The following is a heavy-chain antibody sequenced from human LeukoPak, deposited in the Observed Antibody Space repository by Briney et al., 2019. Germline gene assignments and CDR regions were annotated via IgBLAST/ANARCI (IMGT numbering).Heavy chain of an antibody. CDR1: GFTVSTYD. CDR3: AAYGFYPY. J-gene: IGHJ4*02. Sequence: GGSLRLSCAASGFTVSTYDMHWVRQAPGEGPQWIAYFGISGTIYYADSVRGRFTISRDSAKNSLHLEMSSLRVDDTAIYYCAAYGFYPYWGQGTPVTVSS. CDR2: FGISGTI. V-gene: IGHV3-48*01. D-gene: IGHD3-3*01.